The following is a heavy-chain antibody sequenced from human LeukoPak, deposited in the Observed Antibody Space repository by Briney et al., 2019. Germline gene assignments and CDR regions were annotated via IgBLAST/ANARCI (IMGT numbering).Heavy chain of an antibody. CDR1: GFTFSTYG. J-gene: IGHJ4*02. CDR2: IRYDGSNK. D-gene: IGHD3-3*01. Sequence: AGGSLRLSCATSGFTFSTYGMHWVRQAPGKGLEWVAFIRYDGSNKYYADSVKGRFTISRDNSKNTLYLQMNSLRAEDTAVYYCTKGVQTYYDFWSGPPPDYWGQGTLVTVSS. CDR3: TKGVQTYYDFWSGPPPDY. V-gene: IGHV3-30*02.